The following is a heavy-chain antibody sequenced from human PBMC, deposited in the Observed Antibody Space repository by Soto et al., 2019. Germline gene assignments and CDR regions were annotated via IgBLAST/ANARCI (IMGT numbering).Heavy chain of an antibody. J-gene: IGHJ3*02. CDR2: ISAYNGNT. V-gene: IGHV1-18*01. D-gene: IGHD2-21*01. CDR1: GYTFTSYG. CDR3: ARDDGEKLADAFDI. Sequence: QVQLVQSGAEVKKPEASVKVSCKASGYTFTSYGISGVRQAPGQGLVWMGWISAYNGNTNYAQKLQGRVTMTTDTSPSTAYMELRSLRSDDTAVYYCARDDGEKLADAFDIWGQGTMVTVSA.